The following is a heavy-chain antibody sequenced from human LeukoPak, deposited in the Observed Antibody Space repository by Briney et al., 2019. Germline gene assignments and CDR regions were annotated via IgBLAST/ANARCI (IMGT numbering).Heavy chain of an antibody. V-gene: IGHV3-30*02. Sequence: SGGSLRLSCAASGFTFSSYGMHWVRQAPGKGLEWVAFIRYDGGNKYYADSVKGRLTISRDNSKNTLYLQMNSLRAEDTAVYYCAKDPGIAAAGTSYFQHWGQGTLVTVSS. CDR3: AKDPGIAAAGTSYFQH. D-gene: IGHD6-13*01. CDR2: IRYDGGNK. J-gene: IGHJ1*01. CDR1: GFTFSSYG.